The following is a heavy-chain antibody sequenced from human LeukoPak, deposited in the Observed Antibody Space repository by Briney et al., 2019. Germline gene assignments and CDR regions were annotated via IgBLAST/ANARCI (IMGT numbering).Heavy chain of an antibody. Sequence: QPGRSLTLSCAASEFTFTTYGMHWVRQAPGKGLEWVAFIYYDGSNIYYADSVTGRFTISRDNSKNTLYLQMSGLRAEDTAVYYCARAYSSSWYAGFWGQGTLVTVSS. CDR1: EFTFTTYG. V-gene: IGHV3-30*03. CDR3: ARAYSSSWYAGF. J-gene: IGHJ4*02. D-gene: IGHD6-13*01. CDR2: IYYDGSNI.